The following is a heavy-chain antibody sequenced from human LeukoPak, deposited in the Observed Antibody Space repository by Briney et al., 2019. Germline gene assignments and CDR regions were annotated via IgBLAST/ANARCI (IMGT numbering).Heavy chain of an antibody. V-gene: IGHV1-18*01. Sequence: ASVQVSCKASGYTFSAYGISWVRQAPGQGLEWMGWISVYNGNTNYAQKVQGRVALTTDTSTSTAYMELRSLRSDDTAVYFCARDSHIAEVAYYFDYWGQGTLVTVSS. D-gene: IGHD6-13*01. CDR3: ARDSHIAEVAYYFDY. J-gene: IGHJ4*02. CDR2: ISVYNGNT. CDR1: GYTFSAYG.